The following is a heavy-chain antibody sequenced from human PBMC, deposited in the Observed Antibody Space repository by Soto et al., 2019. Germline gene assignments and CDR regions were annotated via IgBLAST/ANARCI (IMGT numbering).Heavy chain of an antibody. CDR3: ARVGYSSPLDY. J-gene: IGHJ4*02. V-gene: IGHV3-48*02. CDR1: GFTFSSYS. D-gene: IGHD5-18*01. Sequence: EVQLVESGGGLVQPGGSLRLSCAASGFTFSSYSMNWVRQAPGKGLEWVSYISSGSNTIYYADSVKGRFTISRDNAKNSLYLQTNSLREEDTAVYYCARVGYSSPLDYWGQGTLLTVSS. CDR2: ISSGSNTI.